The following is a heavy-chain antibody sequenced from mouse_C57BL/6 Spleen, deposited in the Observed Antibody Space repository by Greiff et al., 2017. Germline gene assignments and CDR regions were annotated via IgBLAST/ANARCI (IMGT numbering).Heavy chain of an antibody. D-gene: IGHD2-3*01. Sequence: QVQLQQSGAELVKPGASVKLSCKASGYTFTSYWMQWVKQRPGQGLEWIGEIDPSDSYTNYNQKFKGKATLTVDTSSSTAYMQLSSLTSEDSAVYYCARGADGYYWYFDVWGTGTTVTVSS. V-gene: IGHV1-50*01. CDR3: ARGADGYYWYFDV. CDR2: IDPSDSYT. J-gene: IGHJ1*03. CDR1: GYTFTSYW.